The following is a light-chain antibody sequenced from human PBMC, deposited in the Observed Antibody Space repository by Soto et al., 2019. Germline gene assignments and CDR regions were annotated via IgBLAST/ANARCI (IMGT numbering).Light chain of an antibody. CDR1: SSDVGGYNY. CDR3: GSYTISNSLL. J-gene: IGLJ2*01. CDR2: DVS. Sequence: QSALTQPASVSGSPGQSITISCTGTSSDVGGYNYVSWYQQHPGKAPKLMIYDVSNRPSGVSNRFSGSKSGNTASLTISGLQAEDEADYYCGSYTISNSLLFGGGTKVTVL. V-gene: IGLV2-14*01.